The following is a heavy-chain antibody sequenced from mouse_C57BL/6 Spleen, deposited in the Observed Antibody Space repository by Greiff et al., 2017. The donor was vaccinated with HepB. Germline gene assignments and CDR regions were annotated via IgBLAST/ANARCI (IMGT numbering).Heavy chain of an antibody. Sequence: VQLQQSGPELVKPGSSVKISCKASGYSFTDYNMNWVKQSNGKSLEWIGVINPNYGTTSYNQKFKGKATLTVDQSSSTAYMQLNSLTSEDSAVYYCARSHYYGSSYDFAYWGQGTLVTVSA. J-gene: IGHJ3*01. CDR3: ARSHYYGSSYDFAY. D-gene: IGHD1-1*01. V-gene: IGHV1-39*01. CDR1: GYSFTDYN. CDR2: INPNYGTT.